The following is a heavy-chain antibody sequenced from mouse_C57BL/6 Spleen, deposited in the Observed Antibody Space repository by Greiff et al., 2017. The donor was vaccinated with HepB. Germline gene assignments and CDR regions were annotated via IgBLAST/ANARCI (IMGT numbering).Heavy chain of an antibody. V-gene: IGHV5-4*01. CDR1: GFTFSSYA. J-gene: IGHJ4*01. CDR2: ISDGGSYT. D-gene: IGHD2-4*01. CDR3: ARDYYDYDGWYYAMDY. Sequence: EVQLVESGGGLVKPGGSLKLSCAASGFTFSSYAMSWVRQTPEKRLEWVATISDGGSYTYYPDNVKGRFTISRDNAKNNLYLQMSHLKSEDTAMYYCARDYYDYDGWYYAMDYWGQGTSVTVSS.